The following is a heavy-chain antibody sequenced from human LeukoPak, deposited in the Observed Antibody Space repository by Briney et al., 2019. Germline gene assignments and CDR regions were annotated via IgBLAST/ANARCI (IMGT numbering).Heavy chain of an antibody. CDR2: IYHSGST. CDR1: GDSISSGPYF. V-gene: IGHV4-30-2*06. CDR3: ARGTYYDFWSGYVAFDI. J-gene: IGHJ3*02. Sequence: PSQTLSLTCSVSGDSISSGPYFWSWIRQSPGQGLEWIGYIYHSGSTYYNPSLKSRVTISVDRSKNQFSLKLSSVTAADTAVYYCARGTYYDFWSGYVAFDIWGQGTMVTVSS. D-gene: IGHD3-3*01.